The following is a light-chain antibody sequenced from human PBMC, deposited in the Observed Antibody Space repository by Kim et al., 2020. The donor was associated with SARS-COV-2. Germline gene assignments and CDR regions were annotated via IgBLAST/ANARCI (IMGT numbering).Light chain of an antibody. CDR2: SNS. V-gene: IGLV1-44*01. Sequence: QSVLTQPPSASGTPGQRVTISCSGSSSNIGINTVNWYQQLPGTAPKLLIYSNSQRPSGVPDRFSGSKSGTSASLAISGLQSEDEADYYCAAWDDSLNGPVFGGGTQLTVL. CDR1: SSNIGINT. J-gene: IGLJ3*02. CDR3: AAWDDSLNGPV.